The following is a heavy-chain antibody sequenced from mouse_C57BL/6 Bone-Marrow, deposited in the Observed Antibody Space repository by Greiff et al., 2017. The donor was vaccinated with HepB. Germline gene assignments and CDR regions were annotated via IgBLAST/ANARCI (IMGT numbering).Heavy chain of an antibody. V-gene: IGHV5-17*01. Sequence: DVMLVESGGGLVKPGGSLKLSCAASGFTFSDYGMHWVRQAPEKGLEWVAYISSGSSTIYYADTVKGRFTISRDNTKNTLFLQMTSLRSEDTDLYYWAGNFTGGYFDVWGTGTTVTVSS. CDR1: GFTFSDYG. D-gene: IGHD1-1*01. J-gene: IGHJ1*03. CDR2: ISSGSSTI. CDR3: AGNFTGGYFDV.